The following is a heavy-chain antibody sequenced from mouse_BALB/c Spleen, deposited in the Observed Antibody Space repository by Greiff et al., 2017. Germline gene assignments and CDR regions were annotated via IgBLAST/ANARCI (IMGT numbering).Heavy chain of an antibody. CDR2: IRNKANGYTT. CDR1: GFTFTDYY. V-gene: IGHV7-3*02. J-gene: IGHJ2*01. Sequence: EVMLVESGGGLVQPGGSLRLSCATSGFTFTDYYMSWVRQPPGKALEWLGFIRNKANGYTTEYSASVKGRFTISRDNSQSILYLHMNTLRAEDSATYYCARDSIYVDCWGQGTTLTVSS. CDR3: ARDSIYVDC.